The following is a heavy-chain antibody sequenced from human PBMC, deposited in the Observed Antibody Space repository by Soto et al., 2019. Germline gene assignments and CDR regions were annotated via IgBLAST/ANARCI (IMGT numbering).Heavy chain of an antibody. Sequence: GGSLRLSCAASGFTFGSYSMNWVRQAPGKGLEWISYISGTSSPIDYADSVKGRFTISRDNAKNTLYLQMNSLRVEDTAVYFCVRDRGYPESFDIWGPGKLVTVSS. D-gene: IGHD3-10*01. CDR2: ISGTSSPI. V-gene: IGHV3-48*04. CDR3: VRDRGYPESFDI. CDR1: GFTFGSYS. J-gene: IGHJ5*02.